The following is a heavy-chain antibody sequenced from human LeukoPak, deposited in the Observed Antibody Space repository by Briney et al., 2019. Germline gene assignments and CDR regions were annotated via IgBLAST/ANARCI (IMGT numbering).Heavy chain of an antibody. CDR3: ARDRSGYIWFDP. D-gene: IGHD3-3*01. Sequence: ASVKVSCKASGYTFTGYYMHWVRQAPGQGLEWMGWVNPNSGGTNYAQKFQGRVTMTRDTSISTAYMELSRLRSDDTAVYYCARDRSGYIWFDPWGQGTLVTVSS. CDR2: VNPNSGGT. J-gene: IGHJ5*02. V-gene: IGHV1-2*02. CDR1: GYTFTGYY.